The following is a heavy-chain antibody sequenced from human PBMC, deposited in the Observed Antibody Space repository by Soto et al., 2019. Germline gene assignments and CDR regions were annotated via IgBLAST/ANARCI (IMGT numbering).Heavy chain of an antibody. CDR3: ARKDKSGYFNWFDP. Sequence: GESLKISCRTSGYRFTSYWIAWVRQMPGKGLEWMGIIFPSDSDTRYSPSFQGQVTISADRSTGTVFLQWASLKASDTAVYFCARKDKSGYFNWFDPWGQGTLVTVLL. D-gene: IGHD3-22*01. CDR1: GYRFTSYW. CDR2: IFPSDSDT. V-gene: IGHV5-51*01. J-gene: IGHJ5*02.